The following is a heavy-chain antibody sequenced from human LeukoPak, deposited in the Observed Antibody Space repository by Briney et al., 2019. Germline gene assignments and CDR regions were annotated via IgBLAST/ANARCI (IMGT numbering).Heavy chain of an antibody. CDR3: ARSRDGYNINWFDP. D-gene: IGHD5-24*01. CDR2: IYYSGST. J-gene: IGHJ5*02. Sequence: KTSETLSLTCTVSGGSISSYYWSWIRQPPGKGLEWIGYIYYSGSTNYNPSLKSRVTISVDTSKNQFSLKLSSVTAADTAVYYCARSRDGYNINWFDPWGQGTLVTVSS. CDR1: GGSISSYY. V-gene: IGHV4-59*01.